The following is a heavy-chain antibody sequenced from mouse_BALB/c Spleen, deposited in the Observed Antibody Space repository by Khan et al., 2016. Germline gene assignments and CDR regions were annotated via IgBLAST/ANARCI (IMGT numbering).Heavy chain of an antibody. J-gene: IGHJ3*01. V-gene: IGHV14-3*02. D-gene: IGHD2-4*01. CDR2: IDPANGNT. CDR1: GFNIKDTY. Sequence: EVELVESGAELVKPGASVKLSCTASGFNIKDTYMHWVKQRPEQGLEWIGRIDPANGNTKYDPKFQGKVTITADTSSNTAYLQLSRLTSEDTAVYYCARSPYDYDVGFAYWGQGTLVTVAA. CDR3: ARSPYDYDVGFAY.